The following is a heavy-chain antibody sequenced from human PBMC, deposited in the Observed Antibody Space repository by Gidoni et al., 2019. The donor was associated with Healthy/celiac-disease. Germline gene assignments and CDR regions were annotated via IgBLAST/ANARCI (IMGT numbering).Heavy chain of an antibody. Sequence: QVQLVQSGAAVTKPGSSVKVSCKASGGTFSSYTISWVRQAPGQGLEWMGRIIPILGIANYAQKFQGRVTITADKSTSTAYMELSSLRSEDTAVYYCARAGYDYGDYGDAFDIWGQGTMVTVSS. CDR1: GGTFSSYT. J-gene: IGHJ3*02. CDR3: ARAGYDYGDYGDAFDI. D-gene: IGHD4-17*01. V-gene: IGHV1-69*02. CDR2: IIPILGIA.